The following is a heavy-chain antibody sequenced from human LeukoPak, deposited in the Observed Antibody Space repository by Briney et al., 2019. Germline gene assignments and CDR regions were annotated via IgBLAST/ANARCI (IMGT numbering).Heavy chain of an antibody. CDR2: ISFDGSEK. CDR3: AKDPGAAWSGGDL. J-gene: IGHJ5*02. Sequence: GGSLRLSCAASGFTFSAYGMHWVRQAPGKGLEWVAFISFDGSEKYFGDSVRGRFTIARDNSKNTLYLQLSRLRAEDTAVYFCAKDPGAAWSGGDLWGQGTLVTVSS. V-gene: IGHV3-30*18. D-gene: IGHD3-3*01. CDR1: GFTFSAYG.